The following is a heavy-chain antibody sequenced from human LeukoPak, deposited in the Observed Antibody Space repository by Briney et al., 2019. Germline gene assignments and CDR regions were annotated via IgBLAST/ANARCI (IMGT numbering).Heavy chain of an antibody. CDR3: ARDTSGYDLNWFDP. Sequence: LSLTCTVSGGSISSGGYYWSWIRQHPGKGLEWIGYIYYSGSTYYNPSLKSRVTISVDTSKNQFSLKLSSVTAADTAVYYCARDTSGYDLNWFDPWGQGTLVTVSS. D-gene: IGHD5-12*01. CDR1: GGSISSGGYY. CDR2: IYYSGST. J-gene: IGHJ5*02. V-gene: IGHV4-31*03.